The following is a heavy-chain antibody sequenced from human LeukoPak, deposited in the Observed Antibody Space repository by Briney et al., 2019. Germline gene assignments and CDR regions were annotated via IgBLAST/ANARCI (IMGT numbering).Heavy chain of an antibody. Sequence: PSETLSLTXTVSGGSISSYYWSWIRQPAGKGLEWIGRIYTSGSTNYNPSLKSRVTMSVDTSKNQFSLKLSSVTAADTAVYYCARDKKDSSGWYGAFDYWGQGTLVTVSS. V-gene: IGHV4-4*07. CDR3: ARDKKDSSGWYGAFDY. D-gene: IGHD6-19*01. CDR1: GGSISSYY. J-gene: IGHJ4*02. CDR2: IYTSGST.